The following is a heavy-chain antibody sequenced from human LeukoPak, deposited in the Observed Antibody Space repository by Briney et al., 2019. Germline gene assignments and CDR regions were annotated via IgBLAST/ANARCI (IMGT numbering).Heavy chain of an antibody. D-gene: IGHD6-19*01. CDR3: ASRIAVTALLVAFDI. CDR1: GYFISSGYY. CDR2: IHHSGST. Sequence: SETLSLTCAVSGYFISSGYYWGWIRQPPGKGLEWIGSIHHSGSTYFNPSLKGRVTISVDTSKNQFSLKLTSVTAADTAVYYCASRIAVTALLVAFDIWGQGTMVTVSS. J-gene: IGHJ3*02. V-gene: IGHV4-38-2*01.